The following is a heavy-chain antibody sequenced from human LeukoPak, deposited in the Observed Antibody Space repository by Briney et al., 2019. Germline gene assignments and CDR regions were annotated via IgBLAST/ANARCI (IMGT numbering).Heavy chain of an antibody. V-gene: IGHV4-31*03. Sequence: MTSETLSLTCTVSGGSISSGGYYWSWIRQHPGKGLEWIGYIYYSGSTYYNPSLKSRVTISVDTSKNQFSLKLSSVTAADTAVYYCARDILVVVSGWSGGYFDLWGRGTLVTVSS. J-gene: IGHJ2*01. D-gene: IGHD2-15*01. CDR1: GGSISSGGYY. CDR3: ARDILVVVSGWSGGYFDL. CDR2: IYYSGST.